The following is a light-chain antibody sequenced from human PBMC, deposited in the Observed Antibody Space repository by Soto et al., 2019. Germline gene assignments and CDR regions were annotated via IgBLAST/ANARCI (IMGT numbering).Light chain of an antibody. CDR1: QRVTSSP. V-gene: IGKV3D-20*02. J-gene: IGKJ4*01. CDR3: QERNRWPRGT. Sequence: EIVLTQSPGTLSLSPGERATLSCRASQRVTSSPFAWLQQRPGQAPRLLIYGASGRATGIPDRFSGSGSGADFTLTISSLEPEDFAVYYCQERNRWPRGTFGAGTKVDIK. CDR2: GAS.